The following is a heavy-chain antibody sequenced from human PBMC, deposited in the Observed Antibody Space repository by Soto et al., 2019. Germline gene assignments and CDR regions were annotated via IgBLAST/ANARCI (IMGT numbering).Heavy chain of an antibody. CDR3: AKETVGRPHSPFDH. Sequence: PGGSLRLSCAASGFTFSSYAMTWVRQAPGKGLEWVSSLSSSGGSTYYTNSVKGRFTISRDNSENTLYLQINSLRAADTAVYYCAKETVGRPHSPFDHWAEGTLVTV. CDR2: LSSSGGST. D-gene: IGHD2-21*01. V-gene: IGHV3-23*01. J-gene: IGHJ4*02. CDR1: GFTFSSYA.